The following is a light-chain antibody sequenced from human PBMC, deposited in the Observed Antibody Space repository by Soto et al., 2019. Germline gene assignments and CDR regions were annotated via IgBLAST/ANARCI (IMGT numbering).Light chain of an antibody. J-gene: IGKJ4*01. CDR2: KAS. CDR1: QSISTW. V-gene: IGKV1-5*03. CDR3: QQYNTYPLT. Sequence: DIQMTQSPSTLSASAGDRVTITCRASQSISTWLAWYQQKPGKAPKLLIYKASSLESGVPSRFSGSGSGTEFTLTINSLQPDDFATYYCQQYNTYPLTFGGGTTVEIK.